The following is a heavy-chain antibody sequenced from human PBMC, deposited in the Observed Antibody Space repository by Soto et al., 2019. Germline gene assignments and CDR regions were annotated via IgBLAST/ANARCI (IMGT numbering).Heavy chain of an antibody. J-gene: IGHJ4*02. CDR3: ARGRYSTSYDF. D-gene: IGHD6-13*01. CDR1: GYTFTSYG. Sequence: GASVKVSCKASGYTFTSYGINWVRQATGQGLEWMGWMNPNSGNTGYAQQFQGRVTMTRNTSISTAYMEVSSLKSEDTAVYYCARGRYSTSYDFWGPGTLVTVSS. CDR2: MNPNSGNT. V-gene: IGHV1-8*01.